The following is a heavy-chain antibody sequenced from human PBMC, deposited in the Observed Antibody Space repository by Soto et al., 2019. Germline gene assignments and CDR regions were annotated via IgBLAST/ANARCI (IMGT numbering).Heavy chain of an antibody. Sequence: EVQLVESGGGLVQPGGSLRLSCAASGFTVSSNYMSWVRQAPGKGLEWVSVIYSGGSTYYADSVKGRFTISRDNSKNTLYLQMNSLRAEDTAVYYCALILEWLLKSLDYWGQGTLVTVSS. CDR3: ALILEWLLKSLDY. D-gene: IGHD3-3*01. J-gene: IGHJ4*02. V-gene: IGHV3-66*01. CDR1: GFTVSSNY. CDR2: IYSGGST.